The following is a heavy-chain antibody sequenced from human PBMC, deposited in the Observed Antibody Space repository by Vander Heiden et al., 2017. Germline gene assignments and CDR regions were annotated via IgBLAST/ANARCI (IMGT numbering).Heavy chain of an antibody. V-gene: IGHV3-21*01. CDR3: ARDGLLWFGELGAFDI. D-gene: IGHD3-10*01. CDR2: ISSSSSYI. J-gene: IGHJ3*02. CDR1: GFTFSSYS. Sequence: EVQLVESGGGLVKPGGSLRLSRPASGFTFSSYSMNWVRQAPGKGLDWVSSISSSSSYIYYADSVKGRFTISRDNAKNSLYLQMNSLRAEDTAVYYCARDGLLWFGELGAFDIWGQGTMVTVSS.